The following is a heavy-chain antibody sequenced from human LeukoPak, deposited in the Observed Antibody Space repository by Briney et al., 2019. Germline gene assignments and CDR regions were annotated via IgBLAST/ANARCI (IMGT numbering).Heavy chain of an antibody. CDR1: GFTVSSYG. J-gene: IGHJ5*02. CDR3: VRDRAEGRAWVEFDP. Sequence: GSLRLSCAASGFTVSSYGMSWVRQAPGKGPEWVSLVYSDGVTRYADSVQGRFTISRDNSKNTVYLQTNNLRVEDTAVYHCVRDRAEGRAWVEFDPWGQGILVTVSS. CDR2: VYSDGVT. V-gene: IGHV3-66*02.